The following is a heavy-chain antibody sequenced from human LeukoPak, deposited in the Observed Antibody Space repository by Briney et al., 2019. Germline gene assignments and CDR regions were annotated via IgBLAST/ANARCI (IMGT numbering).Heavy chain of an antibody. CDR3: ARGSIGPVGLWFGELPYYYYGMDV. CDR1: GYTFTSYG. Sequence: ASVKVSCKASGYTFTSYGISWVRQAPGQGLEWMGWISAYNGNTNYAQKLQGRVTMTTDTSTSTAYMELGSLRSDDTAVYYCARGSIGPVGLWFGELPYYYYGMDVWGQGTTVTVSS. D-gene: IGHD3-10*01. J-gene: IGHJ6*02. CDR2: ISAYNGNT. V-gene: IGHV1-18*01.